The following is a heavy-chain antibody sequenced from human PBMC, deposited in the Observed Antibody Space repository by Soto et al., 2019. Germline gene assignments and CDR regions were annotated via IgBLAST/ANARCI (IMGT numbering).Heavy chain of an antibody. V-gene: IGHV3-23*01. CDR2: ISASGGST. Sequence: EVQLLDSGGGLVQPGGSLRLSCVASGFTSSSCAMRWVRQAPGKGLEWVSGISASGGSTYYADSMKGRFTISRDNSKNPHYLQMNSRSAEDAAVYYCATPGLGTGRYFFHDWGQGTLVTVSS. CDR3: ATPGLGTGRYFFHD. CDR1: GFTSSSCA. J-gene: IGHJ4*02. D-gene: IGHD2-8*02.